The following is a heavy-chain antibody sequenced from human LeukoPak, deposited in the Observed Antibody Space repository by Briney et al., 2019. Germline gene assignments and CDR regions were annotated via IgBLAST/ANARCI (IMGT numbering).Heavy chain of an antibody. D-gene: IGHD3-16*01. CDR1: GFTFSSYW. J-gene: IGHJ6*02. Sequence: GGSLRLSCAASGFTFSSYWMNWARQTPGKGLEWVASINHNGNVNYYVDSVKGRFTISRDNAKNSLYLRMSNLRAEDTAVYFCARGGGLDVWGQGATVTVSS. V-gene: IGHV3-7*03. CDR2: INHNGNVN. CDR3: ARGGGLDV.